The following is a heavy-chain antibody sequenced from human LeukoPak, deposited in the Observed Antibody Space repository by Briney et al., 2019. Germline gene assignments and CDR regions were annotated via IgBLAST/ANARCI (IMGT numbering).Heavy chain of an antibody. Sequence: GGSLRLSCATSGFKFDEYAMHWVRQVPGQGLEWVSGITWNSGSVGYADSVRGRFTISRDNAKNSLYLQMNSLRPEDTALYYCAKDGAIFGVPITXGGMDXWGQGTTVTVSS. V-gene: IGHV3-9*01. D-gene: IGHD3-3*01. J-gene: IGHJ6*02. CDR1: GFKFDEYA. CDR3: AKDGAIFGVPITXGGMDX. CDR2: ITWNSGSV.